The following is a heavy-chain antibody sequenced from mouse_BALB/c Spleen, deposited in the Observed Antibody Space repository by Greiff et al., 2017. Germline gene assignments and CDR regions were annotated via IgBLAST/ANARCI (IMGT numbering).Heavy chain of an antibody. CDR3: ASNYYAMDY. CDR1: GYTFTSYW. CDR2: IDPSDSYT. J-gene: IGHJ4*01. V-gene: IGHV1-69*02. Sequence: QVQLQQPGAELVKPGASVKLSCKASGYTFTSYWMHWVKQRPGQGLEWIGEIDPSDSYTNYNQKFKGKATLTVDKSSSTAYMQLSSLTSEDSAVYYCASNYYAMDYWGQGTSVTVSS.